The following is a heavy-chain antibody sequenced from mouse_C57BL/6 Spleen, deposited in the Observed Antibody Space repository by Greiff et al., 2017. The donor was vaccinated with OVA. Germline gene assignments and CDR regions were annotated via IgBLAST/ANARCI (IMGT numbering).Heavy chain of an antibody. CDR1: GYTFTSYG. D-gene: IGHD2-5*01. CDR3: ARGSNYKYCDY. CDR2: IYPRSGNT. Sequence: QVQLKQSGAELARPGASVKLSCKASGYTFTSYGISWVKQRTGQGLEWIGEIYPRSGNTYYNEKFKGKATLTADKSSSTAYMELRSLTSEDSAVYFCARGSNYKYCDYWGQGTTLTVSS. J-gene: IGHJ2*01. V-gene: IGHV1-81*01.